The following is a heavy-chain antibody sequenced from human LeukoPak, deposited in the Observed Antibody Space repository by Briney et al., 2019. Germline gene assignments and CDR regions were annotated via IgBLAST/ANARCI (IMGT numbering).Heavy chain of an antibody. D-gene: IGHD4-17*01. CDR1: GYTFTSYD. CDR2: MNPHSGNT. Sequence: ASVKVSCKASGYTFTSYDINWVRQASGQGLGWMGWMNPHSGNTGYAQNFQGRVTMTRNTSISTAYMELRSLRSEDTAVYYCARLSSHYGDYKVDPWGQGTLVTVSS. J-gene: IGHJ5*02. CDR3: ARLSSHYGDYKVDP. V-gene: IGHV1-8*02.